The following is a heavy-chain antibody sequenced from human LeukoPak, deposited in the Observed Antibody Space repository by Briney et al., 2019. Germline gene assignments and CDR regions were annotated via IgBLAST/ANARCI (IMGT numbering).Heavy chain of an antibody. D-gene: IGHD6-13*01. J-gene: IGHJ4*02. CDR2: IDSAGDT. Sequence: GGSLRLSCAASGFTFSNYDMHWVRQATGKGLEWVSGIDSAGDTYYPGSVKGRFTISRENAKNSSYLQMNSLRAGDTAVYYCARGPRAYKYSSSWFFDYWGQGTLVTVSS. CDR1: GFTFSNYD. CDR3: ARGPRAYKYSSSWFFDY. V-gene: IGHV3-13*01.